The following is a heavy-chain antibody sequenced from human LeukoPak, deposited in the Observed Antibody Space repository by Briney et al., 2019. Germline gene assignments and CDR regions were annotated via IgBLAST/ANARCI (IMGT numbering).Heavy chain of an antibody. J-gene: IGHJ3*02. D-gene: IGHD1-26*01. CDR3: ARVLDLFNRGSGSYPVNAFDI. Sequence: GGSLRLSCAASGFTVSSNYMSWVRQAPGKGLEWVSSISSSSSYIYYADSVKGRFTISRDNAKNSLYLQMNSLRAEDTAVYYCARVLDLFNRGSGSYPVNAFDIWGQGTMVTVSS. CDR1: GFTVSSNY. V-gene: IGHV3-21*01. CDR2: ISSSSSYI.